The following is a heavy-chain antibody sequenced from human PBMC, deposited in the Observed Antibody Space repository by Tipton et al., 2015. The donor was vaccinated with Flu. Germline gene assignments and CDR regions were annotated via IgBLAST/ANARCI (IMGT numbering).Heavy chain of an antibody. J-gene: IGHJ4*02. D-gene: IGHD2-8*01. CDR2: IYYTGRT. CDR3: ARYHCPNGICDSFDY. Sequence: TLSLTCTVSRGSISGYFWSWIRQPPGKGLGWIGYIYYTGRTKQNPSLKSRVTISVDTSKNQFSLKLSSVTTADTAVYYCARYHCPNGICDSFDYWGQGTLVAVSS. CDR1: RGSISGYF. V-gene: IGHV4-59*01.